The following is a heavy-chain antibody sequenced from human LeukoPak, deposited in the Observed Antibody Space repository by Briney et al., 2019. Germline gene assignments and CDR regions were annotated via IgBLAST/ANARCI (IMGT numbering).Heavy chain of an antibody. CDR3: ARGEYYDFWSGYFDY. CDR2: ISSSSSYI. J-gene: IGHJ4*02. V-gene: IGHV3-21*01. CDR1: GFTFSSYS. Sequence: PGGSLRLSCAASGFTFSSYSMNWVRQAPGEGLEWVSSISSSSSYIYYADSVKGRFTISRDNAKNSLYLQMNSLRAEDTAVYYCARGEYYDFWSGYFDYWGQGTLVTVSS. D-gene: IGHD3-3*01.